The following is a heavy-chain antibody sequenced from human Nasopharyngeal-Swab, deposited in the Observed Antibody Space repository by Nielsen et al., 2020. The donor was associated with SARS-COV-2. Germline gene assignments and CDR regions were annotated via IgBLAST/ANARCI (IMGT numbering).Heavy chain of an antibody. CDR1: GCTFSNSC. CDR3: AKVRTNYGMGLNGALDP. CDR2: IIPVFGTP. Sequence: SVKVSCKSSGCTFSNSCFSWVRQAPGHGLEWMGGIIPVFGTPLYAQKFQGRVTISADESTTTTYMQLSSLRSQDTAVYYCAKVRTNYGMGLNGALDPWGQGTLVTVSS. V-gene: IGHV1-69*13. D-gene: IGHD4-17*01. J-gene: IGHJ5*02.